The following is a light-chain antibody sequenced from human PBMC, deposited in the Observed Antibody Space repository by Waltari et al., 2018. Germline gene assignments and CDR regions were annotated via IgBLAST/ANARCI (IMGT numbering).Light chain of an antibody. J-gene: IGLJ2*01. CDR3: GSFGGTNNFVV. Sequence: QSALTQPPSASGSPGQSVTISCTGTSSDIGGYNFVSWYQRLPGKAPNLIIYEVTKRPSGVPDRFSGSKFGNTASLIVSGLQADDEADYFCGSFGGTNNFVVFGGGTRLTVL. V-gene: IGLV2-8*01. CDR2: EVT. CDR1: SSDIGGYNF.